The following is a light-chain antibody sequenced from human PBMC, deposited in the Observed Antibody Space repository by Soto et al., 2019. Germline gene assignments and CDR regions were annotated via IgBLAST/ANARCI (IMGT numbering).Light chain of an antibody. V-gene: IGKV1-5*01. CDR2: DAS. Sequence: TQSPSTLSATAGDRVTITCRASQSISAWLAWYQQKPGKAPKLLIYDASNLESGVPSRFSGSGSGTEFTLTISSLQPDDFATYYCQQYNSYSFTFGPGTKVDIK. CDR1: QSISAW. J-gene: IGKJ3*01. CDR3: QQYNSYSFT.